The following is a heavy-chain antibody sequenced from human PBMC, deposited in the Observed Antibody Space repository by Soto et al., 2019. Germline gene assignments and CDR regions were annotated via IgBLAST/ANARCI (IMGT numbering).Heavy chain of an antibody. J-gene: IGHJ5*02. V-gene: IGHV3-23*01. D-gene: IGHD1-26*01. CDR2: ISGGGSST. CDR3: AQDVPGELLPTCFDP. CDR1: GFTFSSYA. Sequence: EVQLLESGGGLVQPGGSLRLSCAASGFTFSSYAMSWVRQAPGKGLEWVSAISGGGSSTYYADSVKGRFTISRDNSKNTLYLQMNSLRAEDTAVYYCAQDVPGELLPTCFDPWGQGTLVTVSS.